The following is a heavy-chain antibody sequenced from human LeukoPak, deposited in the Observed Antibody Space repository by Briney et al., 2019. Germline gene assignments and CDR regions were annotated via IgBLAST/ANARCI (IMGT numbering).Heavy chain of an antibody. Sequence: PSETLSLTCTVSGGSISSGGYYWSWIRQHPGKGLEWIGYIYYSGSTYYNPSLKSRVTMSVDTSKNQFSLKLSSLTAADTAVYYCARAEDGYQIDYWGQGALVTVSS. V-gene: IGHV4-31*03. CDR1: GGSISSGGYY. CDR3: ARAEDGYQIDY. CDR2: IYYSGST. J-gene: IGHJ4*02. D-gene: IGHD5-24*01.